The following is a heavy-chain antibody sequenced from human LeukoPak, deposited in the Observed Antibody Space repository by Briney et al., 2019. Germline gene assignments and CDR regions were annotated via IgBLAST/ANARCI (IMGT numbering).Heavy chain of an antibody. D-gene: IGHD2-15*01. Sequence: GGSLRLSCAASGFTFGSFTMSWVRQAPGRRLEWVSAIRGIGTNTYYADSVRGRFTISRDNSKNTLYLQMNSLRAEDTAVYYCARDVADAFDIWGQGTMVTVSS. CDR2: IRGIGTNT. CDR3: ARDVADAFDI. CDR1: GFTFGSFT. V-gene: IGHV3-23*01. J-gene: IGHJ3*02.